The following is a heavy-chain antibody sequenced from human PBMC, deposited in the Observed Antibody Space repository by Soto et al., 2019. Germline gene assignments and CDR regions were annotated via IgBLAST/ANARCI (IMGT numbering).Heavy chain of an antibody. D-gene: IGHD2-2*02. J-gene: IGHJ5*02. CDR1: GGTFSSYA. CDR3: ARGGCCSSTSCYTAPPRWFDH. CDR2: IIPIFGTA. Sequence: QVQLVQSGAEVKKPGSSVKVSCTASGGTFSSYAISWVRQAPGQGLEWMGGIIPIFGTANYAQKFQGRVTITADESTSTAYMELSSLRSEDTAVYYCARGGCCSSTSCYTAPPRWFDHWGQGTLVTVSS. V-gene: IGHV1-69*01.